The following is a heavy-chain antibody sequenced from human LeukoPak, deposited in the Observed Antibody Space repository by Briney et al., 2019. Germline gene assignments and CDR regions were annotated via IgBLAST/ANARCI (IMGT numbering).Heavy chain of an antibody. CDR1: GFSLSTSGVG. CDR3: ALSSSAYCGGDCYFRFDWFDP. CDR2: IYWNDDK. Sequence: SGPTLVEPTQTLTLTCTFSGFSLSTSGVGVGWIRQPPGKALEWLALIYWNDDKRYSPSLKSRLTITKDTSKNQVVLTMTNMDPVDTATYYCALSSSAYCGGDCYFRFDWFDPWGQGTLVTVSS. J-gene: IGHJ5*02. D-gene: IGHD2-21*02. V-gene: IGHV2-5*01.